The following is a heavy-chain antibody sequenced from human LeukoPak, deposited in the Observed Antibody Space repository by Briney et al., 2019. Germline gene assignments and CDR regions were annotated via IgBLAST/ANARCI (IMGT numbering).Heavy chain of an antibody. V-gene: IGHV4-34*01. Sequence: SETLSLTCVVNNESFTEYFWSWIRQPPGKGLEWIGEVYHSGSTNYNPSLKSRLSISADMSKKQFSLKLNSVTAADTAVYYCAREKFLGRLTRVLDTWGQGTLVTVSS. J-gene: IGHJ5*02. CDR1: NESFTEYF. CDR3: AREKFLGRLTRVLDT. CDR2: VYHSGST. D-gene: IGHD3-3*01.